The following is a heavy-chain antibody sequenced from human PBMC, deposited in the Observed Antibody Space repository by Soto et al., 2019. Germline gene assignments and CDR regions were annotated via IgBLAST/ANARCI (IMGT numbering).Heavy chain of an antibody. V-gene: IGHV1-69*04. Sequence: QDQLLQSGAEVKKPGSSVKVSCKASGGTFYNYGFSWMRQAPGQGLEWMGRIIPVLGVPSYAEKFQGRVTIFAAKSTSTVYMDLRHLRSDDTAIYYCAREISFHGILQSLPCDFWGHGPLVTVSS. CDR2: IIPVLGVP. CDR3: AREISFHGILQSLPCDF. J-gene: IGHJ4*01. CDR1: GGTFYNYG.